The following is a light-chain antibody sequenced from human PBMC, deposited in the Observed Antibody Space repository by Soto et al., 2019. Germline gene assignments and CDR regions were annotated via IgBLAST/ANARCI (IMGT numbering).Light chain of an antibody. CDR1: QRVSNY. CDR2: AAS. V-gene: IGKV1-39*01. J-gene: IGKJ2*01. CDR3: QQSYSTLMYT. Sequence: DIQMTQSPSSLAASVGDRVTITCRASQRVSNYLNWYQQKPGKAPKLLIYAASSLQSDVPSRFSGSGSGTDFTLTISSLQPEDFATYYCQQSYSTLMYTFGQGTKLEI.